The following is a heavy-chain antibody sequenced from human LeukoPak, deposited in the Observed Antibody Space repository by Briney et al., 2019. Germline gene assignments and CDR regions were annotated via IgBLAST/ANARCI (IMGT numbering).Heavy chain of an antibody. V-gene: IGHV1-46*01. J-gene: IGHJ6*03. CDR1: GYTFTSYY. D-gene: IGHD3-9*01. CDR3: ARGPIRYSDWLDSPYYDMDV. Sequence: ASVKVSCKASGYTFTSYYMHWVRQAPGQGLEWMGIINPSGGSTSYAQKFQGRVTMTRNTSISTAYMELSSLRSEDTAVYYCARGPIRYSDWLDSPYYDMDVWGKGTTVTISS. CDR2: INPSGGST.